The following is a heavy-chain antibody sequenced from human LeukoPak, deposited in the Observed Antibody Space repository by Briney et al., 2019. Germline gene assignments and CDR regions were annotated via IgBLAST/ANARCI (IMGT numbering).Heavy chain of an antibody. CDR3: ARGAAARPFDY. CDR1: GVSISSYY. D-gene: IGHD6-6*01. CDR2: IYYSGST. V-gene: IGHV4-59*01. J-gene: IGHJ4*02. Sequence: PSETLSLTCTVSGVSISSYYWSWIRQPPGKGLEWIGYIYYSGSTNYNPSLKSRVTISVDTSKNQFSLKLSSVTAADTAVYYCARGAAARPFDYWGQGTLVTVSS.